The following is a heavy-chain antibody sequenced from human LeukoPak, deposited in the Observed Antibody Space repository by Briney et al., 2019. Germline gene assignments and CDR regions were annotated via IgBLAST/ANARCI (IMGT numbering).Heavy chain of an antibody. CDR3: ARDPSITMVRGVLIDP. V-gene: IGHV3-48*04. Sequence: GGSLRLSCAASGFTFSSYSMNWVRQAPGKGLEWVSYISSSSSTIYYADSVKGRFTIPRDNAKNSLYLQMNSLRAEDTAVYYCARDPSITMVRGVLIDPWGQGTLVTVSS. CDR1: GFTFSSYS. J-gene: IGHJ5*02. CDR2: ISSSSSTI. D-gene: IGHD3-10*01.